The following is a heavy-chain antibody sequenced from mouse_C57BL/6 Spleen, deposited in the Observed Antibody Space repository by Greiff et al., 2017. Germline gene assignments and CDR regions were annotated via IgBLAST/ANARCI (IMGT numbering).Heavy chain of an antibody. V-gene: IGHV5-17*01. CDR1: GFTFSDYG. D-gene: IGHD1-1*01. CDR3: ARTLHYYGSSYSFAY. J-gene: IGHJ3*01. Sequence: EVKVEESGGGLVKPGGSLKLSCAASGFTFSDYGMHWVRQAPEKGLEWVAYISSGSSTIYYADTVKGRFTISRDNAKNTLFLQMTSLRSEDTAMYYCARTLHYYGSSYSFAYWGQGTLVTVSA. CDR2: ISSGSSTI.